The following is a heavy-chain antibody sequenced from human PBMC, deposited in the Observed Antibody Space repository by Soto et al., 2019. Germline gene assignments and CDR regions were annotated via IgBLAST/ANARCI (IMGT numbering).Heavy chain of an antibody. J-gene: IGHJ4*02. CDR1: GFTFSSYA. V-gene: IGHV3-23*01. CDR3: ASKDSSGYYFDY. Sequence: GGSLRLSCGASGFTFSSYAMSWVRQAPGKGLEWVSAISDSGGSTYYADSMKGRFTISRDNSKNTLYLQMNSLRSEDTAVYYCASKDSSGYYFDYWGQGTLVTVSS. D-gene: IGHD3-22*01. CDR2: ISDSGGST.